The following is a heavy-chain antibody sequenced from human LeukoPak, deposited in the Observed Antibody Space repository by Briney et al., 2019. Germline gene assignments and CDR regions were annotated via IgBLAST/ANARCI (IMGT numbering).Heavy chain of an antibody. V-gene: IGHV3-7*01. J-gene: IGHJ3*02. CDR2: IKQDGSEK. CDR3: ARDTRLVVPAAIDAFDI. Sequence: GGSLRLSCAASGFTFSSYWMSWVRQAPGKGLEWVANIKQDGSEKYYVDSVKGRFTISRDNAKNSLYLQMSSLRAEDTAVYYCARDTRLVVPAAIDAFDIWGQGTMVTVSS. D-gene: IGHD2-2*01. CDR1: GFTFSSYW.